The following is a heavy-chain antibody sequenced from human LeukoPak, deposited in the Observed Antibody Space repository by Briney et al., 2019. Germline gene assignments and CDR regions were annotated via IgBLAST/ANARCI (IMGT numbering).Heavy chain of an antibody. V-gene: IGHV4-39*01. Sequence: KPSETLSLTCTVSGGSISSSAYYWGWIRQPPGKGLEWIGSMFYSGSTNYNPSLKSRVTIAVDTSKNQFFLKLSSMTAADTAVYYCTRQWSNFWSDYWGQGTLVTVSS. D-gene: IGHD3-3*01. CDR1: GGSISSSAYY. CDR3: TRQWSNFWSDY. J-gene: IGHJ4*02. CDR2: MFYSGST.